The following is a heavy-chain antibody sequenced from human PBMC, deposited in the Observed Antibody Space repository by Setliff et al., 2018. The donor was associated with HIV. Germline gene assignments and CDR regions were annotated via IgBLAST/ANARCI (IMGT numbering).Heavy chain of an antibody. CDR1: GDTFNSHA. Sequence: GASVKVSCKASGDTFNSHAISWVRQAPGQGLEWMGGIIPIFGTPNYAQKFKGRLTITADESTSTVYMELSSLRPEDTAVYYCARDSRDIVVVIAPEPEPYYYYGMDVWGEGTTVTVSS. CDR2: IIPIFGTP. V-gene: IGHV1-69*13. J-gene: IGHJ6*04. CDR3: ARDSRDIVVVIAPEPEPYYYYGMDV. D-gene: IGHD2-15*01.